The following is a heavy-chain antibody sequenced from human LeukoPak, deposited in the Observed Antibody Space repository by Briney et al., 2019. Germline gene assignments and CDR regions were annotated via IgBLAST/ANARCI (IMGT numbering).Heavy chain of an antibody. V-gene: IGHV4-59*08. D-gene: IGHD5/OR15-5a*01. CDR2: IFYSGNA. CDR1: GGSISPYY. Sequence: SETLSLTCTVSGGSISPYYWSWIRQPPGKELEWIAFIFYSGNAHYNPSLTSRVTISVDTSNNQFSLKVTSVTAADTAVYYCARHSVASPHYFDYWGQGTPITVSS. CDR3: ARHSVASPHYFDY. J-gene: IGHJ4*02.